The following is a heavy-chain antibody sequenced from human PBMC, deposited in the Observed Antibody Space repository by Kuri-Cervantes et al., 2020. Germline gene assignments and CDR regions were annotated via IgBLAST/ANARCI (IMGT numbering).Heavy chain of an antibody. CDR2: IWYDGSNK. CDR3: ARAGYSSSWSLDY. D-gene: IGHD6-13*01. V-gene: IGHV3-33*01. J-gene: IGHJ4*02. CDR1: GFTFSSYG. Sequence: GESLKISCAASGFTFSSYGMHWVRQAPGKGLEWVAVIWYDGSNKYYADSVKGRFTISRDNSKNSLYLQMNSLRAEDTAVYYCARAGYSSSWSLDYWGQGTLVTVSS.